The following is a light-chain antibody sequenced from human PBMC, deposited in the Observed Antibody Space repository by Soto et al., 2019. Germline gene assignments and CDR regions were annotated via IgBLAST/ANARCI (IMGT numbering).Light chain of an antibody. Sequence: NIQMTQSPSAMSASVGDRVTITCRARQDITTNLAWFQQKPGKVPKLLIHAASSLQSGVPSRFGDSGSGTEFTLTISSLQHEDFAAYSCLQHNTYPFGGGTQVEIK. J-gene: IGKJ4*01. CDR2: AAS. CDR3: LQHNTYP. V-gene: IGKV1D-17*01. CDR1: QDITTN.